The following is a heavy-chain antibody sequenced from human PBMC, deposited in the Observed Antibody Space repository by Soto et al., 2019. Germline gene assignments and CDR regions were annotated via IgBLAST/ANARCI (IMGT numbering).Heavy chain of an antibody. J-gene: IGHJ3*02. CDR3: ARDSYCSSPSCYSDAFDI. Sequence: GGSLRLSCAASGFTFSSYAMHWVRQAPGKGLEYVSAISSNGGSTYYANSVKGRFTISRDNAKNSLYLQMNSLRAEDTAVYYCARDSYCSSPSCYSDAFDIWGQGTMVTVSS. CDR2: ISSNGGST. V-gene: IGHV3-64*01. D-gene: IGHD2-2*01. CDR1: GFTFSSYA.